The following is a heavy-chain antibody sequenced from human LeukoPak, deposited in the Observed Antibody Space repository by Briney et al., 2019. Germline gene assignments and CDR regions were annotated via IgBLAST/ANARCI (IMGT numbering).Heavy chain of an antibody. Sequence: GGSLRLSCAASGFTFSSYVMTWVRQAPGKGLELISAISGSGGRTYYVDSVKGRFTISRDNSKNALYLQMNSLRVEDTAAYYCAKDLLTGTTHYYYYYGIDVWGQGTTVTVSS. V-gene: IGHV3-23*01. CDR1: GFTFSSYV. CDR3: AKDLLTGTTHYYYYYGIDV. D-gene: IGHD1-7*01. CDR2: ISGSGGRT. J-gene: IGHJ6*02.